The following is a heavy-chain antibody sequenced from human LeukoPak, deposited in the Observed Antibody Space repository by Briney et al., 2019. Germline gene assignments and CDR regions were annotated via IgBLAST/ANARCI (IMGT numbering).Heavy chain of an antibody. Sequence: GRSLRLSCAASGFTFSSYAMHWVRQAPGKGLEWVAVISYDGSNKYYADSVKGRFTISRDNSKNTLYLQMNSLRAEDTAVYYCARRRFLSLWGQGTLVTVSS. CDR2: ISYDGSNK. D-gene: IGHD3-3*01. V-gene: IGHV3-30-3*01. CDR1: GFTFSSYA. CDR3: ARRRFLSL. J-gene: IGHJ4*02.